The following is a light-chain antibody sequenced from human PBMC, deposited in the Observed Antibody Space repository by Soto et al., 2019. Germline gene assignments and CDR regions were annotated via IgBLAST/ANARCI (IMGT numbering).Light chain of an antibody. CDR2: NND. V-gene: IGLV1-44*01. CDR3: AAWDDRLNDLV. CDR1: SSNIGAGSD. Sequence: QSVLTQPPSVSGAPGQRVTISCTGSSSNIGAGSDVSWYQQLPGTAPKLLIKNNDQRPSGVPDRFSGSKSGTSASLAISGLRSEDEADYYCAAWDDRLNDLVFGGGTKLTVL. J-gene: IGLJ2*01.